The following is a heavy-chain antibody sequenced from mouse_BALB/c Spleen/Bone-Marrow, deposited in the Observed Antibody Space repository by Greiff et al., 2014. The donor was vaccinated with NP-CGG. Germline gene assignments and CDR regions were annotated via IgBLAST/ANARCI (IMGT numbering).Heavy chain of an antibody. CDR2: ISYNGNT. V-gene: IGHV3-8*02. CDR3: AIYDGYSLPY. CDR1: GDSITSGY. J-gene: IGHJ3*01. D-gene: IGHD2-3*01. Sequence: VQLKDSGPSLVKPSQTLSLTCSVTGDSITSGYWNWIRKFPGNKLEYMGYISYNGNTYYNPSLKSRISITRDTSKNQYYLQLKSVTTEDTATYYCAIYDGYSLPYWGQGTLVTVSA.